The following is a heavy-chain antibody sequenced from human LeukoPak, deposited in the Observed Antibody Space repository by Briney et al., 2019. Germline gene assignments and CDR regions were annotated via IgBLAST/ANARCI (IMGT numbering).Heavy chain of an antibody. V-gene: IGHV3-74*01. Sequence: GGSLRLSCAASGFTLTNYWMNWVRHAPGKGLEWVSRINSDGSNTGYADSVKGRFNISRDNAKNTLYLQMNSLRAEDTAVYYCARVSDYGGGALDYWGQGTLVTVSS. CDR2: INSDGSNT. CDR3: ARVSDYGGGALDY. CDR1: GFTLTNYW. D-gene: IGHD4-23*01. J-gene: IGHJ4*02.